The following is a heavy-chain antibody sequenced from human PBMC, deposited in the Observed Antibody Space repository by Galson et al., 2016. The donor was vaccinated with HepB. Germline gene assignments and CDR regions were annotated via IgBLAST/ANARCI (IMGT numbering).Heavy chain of an antibody. D-gene: IGHD3-9*01. V-gene: IGHV1-46*01. CDR3: ARFGDLLTGYHSFGDLRGSFDL. J-gene: IGHJ2*01. CDR2: INPGGGST. Sequence: SVKVSCKAFAYTFINYYIHWVRQAPGQGLEWMGIINPGGGSTGYAPKFQGRVTMTSDTSTSTVYMELNSLRYEDTAVYYCARFGDLLTGYHSFGDLRGSFDLWGRGTLVSVPA. CDR1: AYTFINYY.